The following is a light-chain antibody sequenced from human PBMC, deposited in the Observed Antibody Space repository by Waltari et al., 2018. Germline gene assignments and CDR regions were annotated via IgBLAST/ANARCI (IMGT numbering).Light chain of an antibody. CDR1: QSVSSY. J-gene: IGKJ3*01. V-gene: IGKV3-11*01. Sequence: EIVLTQSPATLSLSPGERATLSCRASQSVSSYLAWYQQKPGQAPRLLIYAASNRATGIPARFIGSGSGTDFTLTISSLEPEDFAVYYCQQRSNWPPLFTFGPGTKVDIK. CDR3: QQRSNWPPLFT. CDR2: AAS.